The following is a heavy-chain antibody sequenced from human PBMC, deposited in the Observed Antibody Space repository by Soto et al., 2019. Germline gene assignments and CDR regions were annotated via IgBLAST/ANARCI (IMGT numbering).Heavy chain of an antibody. D-gene: IGHD3-16*01. CDR3: ARSWGELWLHYYFDY. J-gene: IGHJ4*02. CDR1: GGSISSYY. Sequence: SETLSLTCTVSGGSISSYYWSWIRQPPGKGLEWIGYIYYSGSTNYNPSLKSRVTISVDTSKNQFSLKLSSVTAADTAVYYCARSWGELWLHYYFDYWGQGTLVTVSS. CDR2: IYYSGST. V-gene: IGHV4-59*08.